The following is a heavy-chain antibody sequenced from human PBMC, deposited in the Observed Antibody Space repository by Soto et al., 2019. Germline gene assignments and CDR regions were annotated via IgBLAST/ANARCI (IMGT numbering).Heavy chain of an antibody. CDR3: TRRIDS. CDR2: ISPTGSTM. V-gene: IGHV3-48*01. J-gene: IGHJ4*02. CDR1: GFTFSDHG. Sequence: EVQLVESGGGLVQPGGSLRLSCATSGFTFSDHGMNWVRQAPGKGLVWVSYISPTGSTMSYVDSVKGRFTISRDNGKKSLYLQMNSLRAEDTTFYYCTRRIDSWGQGTLVTVSS.